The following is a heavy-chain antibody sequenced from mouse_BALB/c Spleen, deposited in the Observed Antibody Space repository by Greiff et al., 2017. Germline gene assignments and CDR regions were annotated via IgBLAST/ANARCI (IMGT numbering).Heavy chain of an antibody. V-gene: IGHV5-17*02. D-gene: IGHD2-2*01. J-gene: IGHJ2*01. CDR2: ISSGSSTI. Sequence: EVQLVESGGGLVQPGGSRKLSCAASGFTFSSFGMHWVRQAPEKGLEWVAYISSGSSTIYYADTVKGRFTISRDNPKNTLFLQMTSLRSEDTAMYYCARDGHGGFYFDYGGQGTTLTVSS. CDR3: ARDGHGGFYFDY. CDR1: GFTFSSFG.